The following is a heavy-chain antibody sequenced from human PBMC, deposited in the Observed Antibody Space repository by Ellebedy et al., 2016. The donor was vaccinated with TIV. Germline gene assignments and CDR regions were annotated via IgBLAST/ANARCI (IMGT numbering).Heavy chain of an antibody. J-gene: IGHJ4*02. Sequence: GGSLRLXCKGSGYSFTSYWIGWVRQMPGKGLEWMGRIDPSDSYTNYSPSFQGHVTISADKSISTAYLQWSSLKASDTAMYYCARHDDYSRGVIDYWGQGTLVTVSS. CDR3: ARHDDYSRGVIDY. V-gene: IGHV5-10-1*01. CDR1: GYSFTSYW. CDR2: IDPSDSYT. D-gene: IGHD4-11*01.